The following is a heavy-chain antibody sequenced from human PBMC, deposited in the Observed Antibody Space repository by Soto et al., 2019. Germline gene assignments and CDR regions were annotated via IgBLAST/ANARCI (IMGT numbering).Heavy chain of an antibody. CDR2: IYYSGST. V-gene: IGHV4-39*01. CDR3: ARNIVVVPAAYYYYSMDV. Sequence: QLQLQESGPGLVKPSETLSLTCTVSGGSISSSSYYWGWIRQPPGKGLEWIGSIYYSGSTYYNPLLRSRVTIAVDPSKNQFSLKLSSVTAADTAVYYCARNIVVVPAAYYYYSMDVWGKGTTVTVSS. J-gene: IGHJ6*03. D-gene: IGHD2-2*01. CDR1: GGSISSSSYY.